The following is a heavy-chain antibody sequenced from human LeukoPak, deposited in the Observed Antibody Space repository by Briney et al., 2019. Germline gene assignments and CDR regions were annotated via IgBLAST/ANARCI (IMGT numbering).Heavy chain of an antibody. CDR1: GGSISSYY. V-gene: IGHV4-59*01. CDR3: AGAACSGGKCYFGYFDL. CDR2: IYYSGST. Sequence: KPSETLSLTCTVSGGSISSYYWSWLRQPPGKGLEWIGNIYYSGSTNYNPSLKSRVTISVDTSKKQFSLKLNSVTAADTAVYHCAGAACSGGKCYFGYFDLWGRGTLVTVSS. D-gene: IGHD2-15*01. J-gene: IGHJ2*01.